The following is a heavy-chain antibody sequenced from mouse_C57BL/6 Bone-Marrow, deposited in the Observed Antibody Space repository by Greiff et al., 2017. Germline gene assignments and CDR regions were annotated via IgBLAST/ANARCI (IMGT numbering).Heavy chain of an antibody. CDR3: ARRSFPYGNYGYFDV. Sequence: QVQLQQPGAELVKPGASVKLSCKASGYTFTSYWMQWVKQRPGQGLEWIGEIDPSDSYTNYNQKFKGKATLTVDTSSSTAYMQLSSLTSEDSAVYYCARRSFPYGNYGYFDVWGTGTTVTVSS. CDR2: IDPSDSYT. J-gene: IGHJ1*03. V-gene: IGHV1-50*01. D-gene: IGHD2-1*01. CDR1: GYTFTSYW.